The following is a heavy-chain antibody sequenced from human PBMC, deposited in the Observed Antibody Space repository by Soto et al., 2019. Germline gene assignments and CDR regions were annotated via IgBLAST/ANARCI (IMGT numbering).Heavy chain of an antibody. D-gene: IGHD2-21*01. V-gene: IGHV4-4*02. CDR1: AGSISSSNW. Sequence: QVQLQESGPGLVKPSGTLSLTCAGSAGSISSSNWWTLVRQTPGKRLECIGEIYLIGHTNCNPYLQLRVHMSLPNSKNYWSLQLSSETATETAVTYRWRTVAYDYWGQGILVTVSS. CDR2: IYLIGHT. CDR3: WRTVAYDY. J-gene: IGHJ4*02.